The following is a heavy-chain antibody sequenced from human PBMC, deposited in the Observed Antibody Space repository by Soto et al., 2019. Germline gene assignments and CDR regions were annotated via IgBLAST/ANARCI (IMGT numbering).Heavy chain of an antibody. CDR2: IYYSGST. J-gene: IGHJ4*02. CDR3: ARGGPYYYDSSGYYTDYFDY. Sequence: QVQLQESGPGLVKPSQTLSLTCTVSGGSISSGGYYWSWIRQHPGKGLEWIGYIYYSGSTYYNPYLKSRVTISVDTAKNQFSLKLSSVTAADTAVYYCARGGPYYYDSSGYYTDYFDYWGQGTLVTVSS. CDR1: GGSISSGGYY. V-gene: IGHV4-31*03. D-gene: IGHD3-22*01.